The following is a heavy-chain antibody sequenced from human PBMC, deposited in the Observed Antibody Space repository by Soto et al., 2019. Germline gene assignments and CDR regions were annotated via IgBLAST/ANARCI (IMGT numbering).Heavy chain of an antibody. CDR1: GFTFSNAW. V-gene: IGHV3-15*01. J-gene: IGHJ6*02. D-gene: IGHD3-10*01. Sequence: PGGSLRLSCAASGFTFSNAWMSWVRQAPGKGLEWVGRIKSKTDGGTTDYAAPVKGRFTSSRDDSKNTLYLQMNSLKTEDTAVYYCTTRGMVRGVIIPYYYYGMDVWGQGTTVTVSS. CDR2: IKSKTDGGTT. CDR3: TTRGMVRGVIIPYYYYGMDV.